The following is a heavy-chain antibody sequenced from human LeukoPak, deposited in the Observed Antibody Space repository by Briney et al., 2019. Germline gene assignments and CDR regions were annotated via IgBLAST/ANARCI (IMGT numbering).Heavy chain of an antibody. CDR3: ATLGYCSGGSCYGAWFDP. V-gene: IGHV4-30-2*01. Sequence: SQTLSLTCAVSGGSISSGGYSWSWLRQPPGTGLEWIGYIYHSGSTYYNPSLKSRVTISVDRSKNQFSLKLSSVTAADTAVYYCATLGYCSGGSCYGAWFDPWGQGTLVTVSS. J-gene: IGHJ5*02. CDR2: IYHSGST. D-gene: IGHD2-15*01. CDR1: GGSISSGGYS.